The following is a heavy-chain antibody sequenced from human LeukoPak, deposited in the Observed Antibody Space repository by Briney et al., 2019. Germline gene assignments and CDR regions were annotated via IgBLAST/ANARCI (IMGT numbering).Heavy chain of an antibody. V-gene: IGHV3-23*01. J-gene: IGHJ4*02. D-gene: IGHD4-17*01. CDR3: AKGNYGDYVFFSSAFDY. Sequence: GGSLRLSCAAPGFTFSSYAMSWVRQAPGKGLEWVSAISGSGGSTYYADSVKGRFTISRDNSKNTLYLQMNSLRAEDTAVYYCAKGNYGDYVFFSSAFDYWGQGTLVTVSS. CDR1: GFTFSSYA. CDR2: ISGSGGST.